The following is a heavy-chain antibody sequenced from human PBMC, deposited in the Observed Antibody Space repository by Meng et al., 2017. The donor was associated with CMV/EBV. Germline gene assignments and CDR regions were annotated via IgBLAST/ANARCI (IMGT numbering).Heavy chain of an antibody. CDR3: TANSGYSSSWFPGWFDP. J-gene: IGHJ5*02. D-gene: IGHD6-13*01. V-gene: IGHV3-49*04. CDR1: GFTFGDYA. Sequence: LSLTCTASGFTFGDYAMSWVRQAPGKGLEWVGFIRSKAYGGTTEYAASVKGRFTISRDDSKSIAYLQMNSLKTEDTAVYYCTANSGYSSSWFPGWFDPWGQGTLVTVSS. CDR2: IRSKAYGGTT.